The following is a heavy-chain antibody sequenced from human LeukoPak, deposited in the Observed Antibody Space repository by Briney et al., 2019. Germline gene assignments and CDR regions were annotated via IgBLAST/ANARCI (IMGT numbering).Heavy chain of an antibody. Sequence: GASLRLSCAASGFTFSNYAMSWVRQAPGKGLEWVSAITGSGGSTYYADSVKGRFTISRDNSKNTLYLQMYSLRAEDTAVYYCAKWGDYDVLTGYYDPDYWGQGTLVTVSS. D-gene: IGHD3-9*01. V-gene: IGHV3-23*01. CDR2: ITGSGGST. J-gene: IGHJ4*02. CDR3: AKWGDYDVLTGYYDPDY. CDR1: GFTFSNYA.